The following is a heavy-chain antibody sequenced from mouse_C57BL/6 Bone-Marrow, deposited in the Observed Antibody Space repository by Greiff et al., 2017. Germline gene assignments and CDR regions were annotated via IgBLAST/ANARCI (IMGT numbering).Heavy chain of an antibody. CDR3: ASRGDGAWFAY. CDR2: INPSSGYT. V-gene: IGHV1-7*01. CDR1: GYTFTSYW. Sequence: QVQLQQSGAELAKPGASVKLSCKASGYTFTSYWMHWVQQRPGQGLEWIGYINPSSGYTKSNQKFKDKATLTADKSSSTAYMQLSSLSDEDSAVYYCASRGDGAWFAYWGQGTLVTVSA. J-gene: IGHJ3*01. D-gene: IGHD3-3*01.